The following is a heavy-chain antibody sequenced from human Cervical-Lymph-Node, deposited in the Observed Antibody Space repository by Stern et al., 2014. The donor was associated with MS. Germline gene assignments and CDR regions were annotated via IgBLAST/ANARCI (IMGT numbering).Heavy chain of an antibody. Sequence: VHLVESGAEVKKPGASVKVSCKASGYTFTSYYMHWVRQAPGQGLEWMGIINPSGGSTSYAQKFQGRVTMTRDTSTSTVYMELSSLRSEDTAVYYCARDPLTTVTLGYYYGMDVWGQGTTVTVSS. D-gene: IGHD4-11*01. CDR2: INPSGGST. CDR3: ARDPLTTVTLGYYYGMDV. J-gene: IGHJ6*02. V-gene: IGHV1-46*01. CDR1: GYTFTSYY.